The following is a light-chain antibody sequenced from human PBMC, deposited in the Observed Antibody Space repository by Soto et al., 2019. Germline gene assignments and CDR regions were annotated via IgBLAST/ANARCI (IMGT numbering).Light chain of an antibody. CDR3: QQYDGYSPQT. V-gene: IGKV1-5*01. CDR2: DVS. Sequence: IHMTHSPSTLSASLVYRVTITCRSSQSISNWLAWYQQKPGKAPTLLIYDVSRLESGVPSRFSGSGSGTEFTLTINSLQPDDFATYYCQQYDGYSPQTFGQGTKVDIK. CDR1: QSISNW. J-gene: IGKJ1*01.